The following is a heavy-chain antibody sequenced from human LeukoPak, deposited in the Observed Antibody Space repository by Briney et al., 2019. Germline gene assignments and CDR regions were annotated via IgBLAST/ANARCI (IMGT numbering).Heavy chain of an antibody. CDR1: GYTFTSYG. D-gene: IGHD3-22*01. V-gene: IGHV1-18*01. CDR3: ARVTYYYDSSGYYYTAGEVY. Sequence: ASVKASCKASGYTFTSYGISWVRQAPGQGLEWMGWISAYNGNTDYAQKLQGRVTMTTDTSTSTAYMELRSLRSDDTAVYYCARVTYYYDSSGYYYTAGEVYWGQGTLVTVSS. CDR2: ISAYNGNT. J-gene: IGHJ4*02.